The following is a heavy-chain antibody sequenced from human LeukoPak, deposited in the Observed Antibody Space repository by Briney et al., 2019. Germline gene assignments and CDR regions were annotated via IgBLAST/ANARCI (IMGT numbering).Heavy chain of an antibody. CDR1: GGSISGSCCY. D-gene: IGHD3-16*01. CDR2: TSYSGST. V-gene: IGHV4-39*01. J-gene: IGHJ4*02. Sequence: PSETLSLTCTVSGGSISGSCCYWGWIRQTPGKDLEWIGSTSYSGSTHYNPSFRSRVTVSVDTSKNQFFLNLSSVTAADTAVYYCSRTTGDSAIIAAHWGQGTLVTVSS. CDR3: SRTTGDSAIIAAH.